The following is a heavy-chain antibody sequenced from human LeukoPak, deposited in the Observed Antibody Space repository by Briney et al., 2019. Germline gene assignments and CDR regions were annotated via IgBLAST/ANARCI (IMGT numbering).Heavy chain of an antibody. CDR2: ISSNGGGT. Sequence: GGSLRLSCAASGFAFSSYARHWVRQAPGKGLEYVSAISSNGGGTYYANSVKGRFTISRDNSKNTLSLQMASLRAEDMAVYYCARAGYTSYYYYGMDVWGQGTTVTVSS. CDR1: GFAFSSYA. CDR3: ARAGYTSYYYYGMDV. V-gene: IGHV3-64*01. J-gene: IGHJ6*02. D-gene: IGHD3-16*02.